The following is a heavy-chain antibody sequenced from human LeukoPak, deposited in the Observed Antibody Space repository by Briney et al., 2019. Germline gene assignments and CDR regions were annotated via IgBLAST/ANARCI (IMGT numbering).Heavy chain of an antibody. D-gene: IGHD3-22*01. V-gene: IGHV3-33*01. Sequence: GRSLRLSCAASGFTFSNYGMHWVRQVPGKALEWVAAIWFDGIRKYYADSVKGRLTISRDNSKNTLYLQMNSLRAEDTAVYYCARDLEDSSPFGAFDMWGQGTMVTVSS. CDR2: IWFDGIRK. CDR1: GFTFSNYG. CDR3: ARDLEDSSPFGAFDM. J-gene: IGHJ3*02.